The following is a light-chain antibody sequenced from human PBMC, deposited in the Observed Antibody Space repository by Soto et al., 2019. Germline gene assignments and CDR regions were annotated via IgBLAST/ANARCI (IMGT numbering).Light chain of an antibody. J-gene: IGKJ3*01. V-gene: IGKV3-20*01. Sequence: EIVLTQSPGTLSLSPGERATLSCRASQSVSSSYLAWYQQKPGQAPRLLIYGASSRATGIPDRFSGSGSGTEFTLTISSLQPDDFATYYCQQYNSYSVFGPGTKVDIK. CDR3: QQYNSYSV. CDR2: GAS. CDR1: QSVSSSY.